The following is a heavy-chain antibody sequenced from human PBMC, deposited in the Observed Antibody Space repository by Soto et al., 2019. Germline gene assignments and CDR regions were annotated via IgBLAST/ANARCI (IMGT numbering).Heavy chain of an antibody. D-gene: IGHD2-15*01. CDR1: GASLSSISYY. Sequence: QLHLQESGPGLVKPSETLSLNCTVSGASLSSISYYWGWIRQPPGKGLEWVGSIFFTGNIYYIPSLKSLVTISVDASRNQSSVMVNSVTAADTAVYYCASRHCSGGSCYNPGFGSWGQGALVTVSS. CDR2: IFFTGNI. CDR3: ASRHCSGGSCYNPGFGS. J-gene: IGHJ4*02. V-gene: IGHV4-39*01.